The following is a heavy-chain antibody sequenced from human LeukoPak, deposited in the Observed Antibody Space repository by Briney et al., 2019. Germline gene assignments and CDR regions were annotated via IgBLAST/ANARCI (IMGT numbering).Heavy chain of an antibody. V-gene: IGHV3-48*03. J-gene: IGHJ3*02. CDR3: VRGGGPSYKYNAFDI. CDR1: GFTFSIFE. D-gene: IGHD2-15*01. Sequence: QSGGSLRLSCTVSGFTFSIFEMNWVRQAPGKGLEWVAYITNSGSTIDYADSVKGRFTISRDNARNSLYLQMSSLRAEDTAVYYCVRGGGPSYKYNAFDIWGQGTMVTVSS. CDR2: ITNSGSTI.